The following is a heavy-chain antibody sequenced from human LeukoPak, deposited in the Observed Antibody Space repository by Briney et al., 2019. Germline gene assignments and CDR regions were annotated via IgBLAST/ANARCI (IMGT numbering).Heavy chain of an antibody. CDR2: ISSSGSTI. J-gene: IGHJ4*02. Sequence: GGSLRLSCAASGFTFSSYSMNWVRQAPGKGLEWVSYISSSGSTIYYADSVKGRFTISRDNAKNSLYLQMNSLRAEDTAVYYCARDFEFGSAAGTPNWGQGTLVTVSS. D-gene: IGHD6-13*01. V-gene: IGHV3-48*04. CDR1: GFTFSSYS. CDR3: ARDFEFGSAAGTPN.